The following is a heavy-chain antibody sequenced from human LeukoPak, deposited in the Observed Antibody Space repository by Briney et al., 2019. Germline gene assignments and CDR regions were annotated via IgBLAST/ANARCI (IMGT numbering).Heavy chain of an antibody. CDR3: ARDGGYSGFDADC. CDR2: ISDSSAM. D-gene: IGHD5-12*01. CDR1: GFTFRTYS. J-gene: IGHJ4*02. V-gene: IGHV3-48*01. Sequence: GGSLRLSCAASGFTFRTYSMKWVRHAPGRGLEWVSYISDSSAMYYADSVRGRFTISRENDKNSLFLQMNSLRAEDTAVYYCARDGGYSGFDADCWGQGTLVTVSS.